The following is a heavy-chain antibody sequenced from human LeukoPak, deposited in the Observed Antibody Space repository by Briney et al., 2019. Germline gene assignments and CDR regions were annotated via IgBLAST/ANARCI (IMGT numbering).Heavy chain of an antibody. D-gene: IGHD6-13*01. V-gene: IGHV3-23*01. CDR1: GFTFSSYA. CDR3: AKDPRIAAAVPTFDY. CDR2: ISGSGGTT. J-gene: IGHJ4*02. Sequence: PGGSLRLSCAASGFTFSSYAMSWVRQAPGKGLEWVSVISGSGGTTYYADSVKGRFTISRDNSMNTLYLQMNSLRAEDTAVYYCAKDPRIAAAVPTFDYWGQGTLVTVSS.